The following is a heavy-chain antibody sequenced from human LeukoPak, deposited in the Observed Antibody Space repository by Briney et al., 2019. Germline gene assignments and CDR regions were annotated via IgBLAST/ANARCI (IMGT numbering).Heavy chain of an antibody. CDR3: ATYYYDSGGFHFHH. V-gene: IGHV3-64*01. Sequence: GGSLRLSCAVSGFTFRSYGMHWVRQAPGKGLEYVSAISSNGGRTYYANSVKGRFTISRDYSRNTPYLQMGSLRAEDMAVYYCATYYYDSGGFHFHHWGQGTLVTVSS. D-gene: IGHD3-22*01. CDR2: ISSNGGRT. J-gene: IGHJ1*01. CDR1: GFTFRSYG.